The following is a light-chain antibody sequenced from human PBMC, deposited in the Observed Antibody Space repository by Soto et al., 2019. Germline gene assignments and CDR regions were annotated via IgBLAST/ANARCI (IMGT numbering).Light chain of an antibody. CDR1: QSVGSF. CDR2: EAS. J-gene: IGKJ4*01. CDR3: QQRSNWPLT. V-gene: IGKV3-11*01. Sequence: EIVLTQSPAPLSLSPGERATLSCRASQSVGSFLAWSQQKPGQAPRLLIYEASNRAPGIPARFSGSGSGTDFNLTISSLEPEDFALYDCQQRSNWPLTFGGGTKVESK.